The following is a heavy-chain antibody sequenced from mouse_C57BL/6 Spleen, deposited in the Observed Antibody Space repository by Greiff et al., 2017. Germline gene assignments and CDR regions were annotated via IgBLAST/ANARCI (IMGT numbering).Heavy chain of an antibody. V-gene: IGHV2-2*01. CDR2: IWSGGST. J-gene: IGHJ1*03. Sequence: QVQLKESGPGLVQPSQSLSITCTVSGFSLTSYGVHWVRQSPGKGLEWLGVIWSGGSTDYNAAFISRRSISKDNSKSQVFFKMNSLQADDTAIYYCASMGYYGSSYWYFDVWGTGTTVTVSS. CDR3: ASMGYYGSSYWYFDV. D-gene: IGHD1-1*01. CDR1: GFSLTSYG.